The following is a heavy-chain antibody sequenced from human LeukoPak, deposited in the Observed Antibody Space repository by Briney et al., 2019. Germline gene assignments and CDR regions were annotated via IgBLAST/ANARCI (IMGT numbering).Heavy chain of an antibody. CDR2: IKSKTDGGTT. D-gene: IGHD3-3*01. Sequence: GGSLRLSCAASGFTFSNAWMSWVRQAPGKGLEWVGRIKSKTDGGTTDYAAPVKGRFTISRDDSKNTLYLQMNSLKTEDTAVYYCTTGTYYDFWSVQDYWGQGTLVTVSS. CDR3: TTGTYYDFWSVQDY. J-gene: IGHJ4*02. V-gene: IGHV3-15*01. CDR1: GFTFSNAW.